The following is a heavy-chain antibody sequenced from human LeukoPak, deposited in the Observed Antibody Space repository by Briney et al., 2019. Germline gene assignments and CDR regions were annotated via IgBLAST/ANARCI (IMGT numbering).Heavy chain of an antibody. D-gene: IGHD2-2*01. CDR3: ARAHCSSTNCYQFDY. Sequence: GASVKVSCKASGYTFIGYYIHWVRQAPGQGLEWMGWINPNSGGTNYAQKFQGGVTMTRDTSISTAYMELSRLISDDTAVYHCARAHCSSTNCYQFDYWGQGTLVTVSS. J-gene: IGHJ4*02. CDR1: GYTFIGYY. V-gene: IGHV1-2*02. CDR2: INPNSGGT.